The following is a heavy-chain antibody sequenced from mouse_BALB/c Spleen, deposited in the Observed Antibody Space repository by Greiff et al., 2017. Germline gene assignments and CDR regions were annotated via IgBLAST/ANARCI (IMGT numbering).Heavy chain of an antibody. J-gene: IGHJ2*01. D-gene: IGHD1-1*01. CDR3: ARGFGSRLYYFDY. Sequence: EVNVVESGGGLVKPGGSLKLSCAASGFTFSSYAMSWVRQTPEKRLEWVASISSGGSTYYPDSVKGRFTISRDNARNILYLQMSSLRSEDTAMYYCARGFGSRLYYFDYWGQGTTLTVSS. CDR1: GFTFSSYA. CDR2: ISSGGST. V-gene: IGHV5-6-5*01.